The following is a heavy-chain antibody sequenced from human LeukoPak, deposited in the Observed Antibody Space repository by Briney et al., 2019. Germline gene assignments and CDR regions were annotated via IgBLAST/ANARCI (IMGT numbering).Heavy chain of an antibody. Sequence: GASVKVSCKVSGYTLTELSMHWVRQAPGKGREWMGGFDPEDGETIYAQKLQGRVTMTTDTSTSTAYMERRSLRSDDTAVYYCARDLPPYCSSTSCYAFDYWGQGTLVTVSS. J-gene: IGHJ4*02. D-gene: IGHD2-2*01. CDR1: GYTLTELS. CDR3: ARDLPPYCSSTSCYAFDY. V-gene: IGHV1-24*01. CDR2: FDPEDGET.